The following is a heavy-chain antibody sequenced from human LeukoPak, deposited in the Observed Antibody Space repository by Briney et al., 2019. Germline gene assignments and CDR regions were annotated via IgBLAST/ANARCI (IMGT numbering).Heavy chain of an antibody. CDR2: VNWNGGST. CDR1: GFTFDDYG. D-gene: IGHD3-10*02. V-gene: IGHV3-20*04. Sequence: GGSLRLSCAASGFTFDDYGMSWVRQAPGKGLGWGFGVNWNGGSTDYADSVKGRFTISRDKAKNSLYLKMNSLRAEDTAVYYCAGLGITMIGGVWGKGTPVTISS. J-gene: IGHJ6*04. CDR3: AGLGITMIGGV.